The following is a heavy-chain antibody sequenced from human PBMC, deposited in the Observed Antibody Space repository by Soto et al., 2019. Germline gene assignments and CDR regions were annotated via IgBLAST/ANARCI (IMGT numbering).Heavy chain of an antibody. CDR2: ISHSGST. J-gene: IGHJ4*02. Sequence: SETLSLTCAVYGGSFSGYYWSWIRQPPGKGLEWIGEISHSGSTNYNPSLKSRVTISVDTSKNQFSLKLSSVTAADTAVYYCGRANSTGLTWIQLWFDNWGEATLLTVSS. D-gene: IGHD5-18*01. CDR3: GRANSTGLTWIQLWFDN. CDR1: GGSFSGYY. V-gene: IGHV4-34*01.